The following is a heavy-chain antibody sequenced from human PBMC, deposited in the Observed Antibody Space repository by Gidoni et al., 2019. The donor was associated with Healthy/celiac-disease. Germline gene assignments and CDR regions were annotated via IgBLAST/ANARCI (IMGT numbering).Heavy chain of an antibody. Sequence: EVQLVAAGGGLVKPGGSLRRSCAASGSTFSSYSMHWVRQAPGMGLAWVSSIRSSSSYICSACSVKGRFTISRYNAKNSLFLQMGSLSAEDTAVYYCARAESPHIVVVTAIRYWGQGTLVTVSS. CDR3: ARAESPHIVVVTAIRY. CDR2: IRSSSSYI. J-gene: IGHJ4*02. CDR1: GSTFSSYS. D-gene: IGHD2-21*02. V-gene: IGHV3-21*01.